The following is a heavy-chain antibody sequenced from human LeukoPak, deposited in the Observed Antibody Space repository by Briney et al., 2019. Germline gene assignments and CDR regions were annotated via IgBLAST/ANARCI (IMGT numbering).Heavy chain of an antibody. CDR1: GFTFSNYG. Sequence: PAGGFLRLSCAGSGFTFSNYGMSWVRQAPGKGLEWVSAIDGGGVNTLYADSVKGRFTISRDNSKNTVYLQMNSLSAEDTAIYYCAKSSARPKPFDCWGQGTLVTVSS. CDR2: IDGGGVNT. J-gene: IGHJ4*02. V-gene: IGHV3-23*01. CDR3: AKSSARPKPFDC. D-gene: IGHD6-6*01.